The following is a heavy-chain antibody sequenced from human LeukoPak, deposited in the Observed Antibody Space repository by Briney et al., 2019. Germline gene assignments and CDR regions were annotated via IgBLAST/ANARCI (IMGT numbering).Heavy chain of an antibody. J-gene: IGHJ5*01. V-gene: IGHV1-2*02. CDR3: AISYMIRGLINRYDS. D-gene: IGHD3-16*02. CDR1: GYTFTGYY. Sequence: ASVKVSCKASGYTFTGYYMHWVRQAPGQGLEWMGWINPNSGGTNYAQKFQARVIVTRDTSSSTAYIELNRLTSDDTAIYYCAISYMIRGLINRYDSWGHGTLVTVSS. CDR2: INPNSGGT.